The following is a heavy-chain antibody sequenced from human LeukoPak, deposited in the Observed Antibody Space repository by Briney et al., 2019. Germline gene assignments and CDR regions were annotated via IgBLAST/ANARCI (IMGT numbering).Heavy chain of an antibody. J-gene: IGHJ4*02. D-gene: IGHD3-3*01. CDR2: IYYSGST. Sequence: TSQTLSLTCTVSGGSVSSATAFWGWIRQPPGKGLEWLGAIYYSGSTYYNPSLKSRVTTSVDTSKNQFSLTLSSVTAADTAVYYCARHVGGSRYYDFWSGYYTDFWGQGTLVTVSS. CDR1: GGSVSSATAF. CDR3: ARHVGGSRYYDFWSGYYTDF. V-gene: IGHV4-39*01.